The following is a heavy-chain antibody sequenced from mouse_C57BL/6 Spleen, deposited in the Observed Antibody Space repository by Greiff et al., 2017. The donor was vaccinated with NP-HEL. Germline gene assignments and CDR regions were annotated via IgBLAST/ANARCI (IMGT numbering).Heavy chain of an antibody. D-gene: IGHD1-1*01. Sequence: VHLKQSGAELVRPGASVKLSCTASGFNIKDDYMHWVKQRPEQGLEWIGWIDPENGDTESASRFQGKATITAEPSSNTANLQLSSLTSEDTAVYYCTTNCYGPYAMDYWGQGTSVTVSS. V-gene: IGHV14-4*01. J-gene: IGHJ4*01. CDR2: IDPENGDT. CDR3: TTNCYGPYAMDY. CDR1: GFNIKDDY.